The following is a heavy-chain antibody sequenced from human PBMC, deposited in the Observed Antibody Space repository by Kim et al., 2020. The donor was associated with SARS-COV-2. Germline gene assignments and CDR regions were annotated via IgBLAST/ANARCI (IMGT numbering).Heavy chain of an antibody. D-gene: IGHD3-16*01. CDR1: GYTFRSYG. V-gene: IGHV1-18*01. CDR3: AREMFHYDYSGYYIDGFDL. J-gene: IGHJ3*01. Sequence: ASVKVSCKTSGYTFRSYGISWVRQAPGQGLEWMGWISVENGSTKNAQRFQGRVSMTTDTSTNTAYMELRSLTSDDTAVYYCAREMFHYDYSGYYIDGFDLWGQGTKVTVSS. CDR2: ISVENGST.